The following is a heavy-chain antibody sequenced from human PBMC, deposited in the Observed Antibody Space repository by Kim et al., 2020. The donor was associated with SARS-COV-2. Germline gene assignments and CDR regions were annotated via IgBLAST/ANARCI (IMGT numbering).Heavy chain of an antibody. V-gene: IGHV3-72*01. CDR3: SIPSCRTTNCFAP. Sequence: GGSLRLSCAASGFTFSDHYIDWVRQAPGKGLELVGRSRDKAKSYTTNYAASVKGRFTIPRDDSNNSLNLQMNSLKTEDTAGYYCSIPSCRTTNCFAPWGQGALITVSS. D-gene: IGHD2-15*01. CDR2: SRDKAKSYTT. J-gene: IGHJ5*02. CDR1: GFTFSDHY.